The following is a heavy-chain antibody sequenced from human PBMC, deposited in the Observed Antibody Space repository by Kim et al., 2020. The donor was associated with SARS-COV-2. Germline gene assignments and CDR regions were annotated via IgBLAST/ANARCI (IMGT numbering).Heavy chain of an antibody. V-gene: IGHV4-34*01. J-gene: IGHJ4*02. CDR2: INHSGST. CDR1: GGSFSGYY. D-gene: IGHD6-13*01. Sequence: SETLSLTCAVYGGSFSGYYWSWIRQPPGKGLEWIGEINHSGSTNYNPSLKSRVTISVDTSKNQFSLKLSSVTAADTAVYYCARDVGAAAGGVDYWGQGTL. CDR3: ARDVGAAAGGVDY.